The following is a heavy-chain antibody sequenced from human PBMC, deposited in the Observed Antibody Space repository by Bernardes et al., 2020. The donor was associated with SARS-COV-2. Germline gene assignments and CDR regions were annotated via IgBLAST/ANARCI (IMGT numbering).Heavy chain of an antibody. D-gene: IGHD2-2*01. CDR2: IGNSGDSA. V-gene: IGHV3-48*03. CDR3: VRNRCSSSTCYPRGYYYGMDV. CDR1: GFTFSSYE. J-gene: IGHJ6*02. Sequence: GGSLRLSCAASGFTFSSYEMNWVRQAPGKGLEWVSYIGNSGDSANYADSVKGRFTISRDNAKNSLSLQMNSLRAEDTAIYYCVRNRCSSSTCYPRGYYYGMDVWGQGTTVTVSS.